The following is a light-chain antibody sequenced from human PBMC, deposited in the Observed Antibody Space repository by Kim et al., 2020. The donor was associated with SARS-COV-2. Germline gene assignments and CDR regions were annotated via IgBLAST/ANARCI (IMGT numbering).Light chain of an antibody. CDR1: KLGQKF. CDR3: QAWDSDTAV. V-gene: IGLV3-1*01. CDR2: QDD. J-gene: IGLJ3*02. Sequence: VSPGQTASITCSGDKLGQKFTAWYQQKPGQSPVVVMYQDDKRPSGIPERFSGSNSGNTATLTISGTQAMDEADYYCQAWDSDTAVFGGGTKVTVL.